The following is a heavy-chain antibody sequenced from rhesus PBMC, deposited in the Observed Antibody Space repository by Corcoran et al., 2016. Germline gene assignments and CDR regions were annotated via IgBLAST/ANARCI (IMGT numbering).Heavy chain of an antibody. D-gene: IGHD2-21*01. CDR3: ARGEVVVATDYFDY. J-gene: IGHJ4*01. Sequence: QVQLQESGPGLVKPSETLSLTCAVSGYSISSGYGWSWIRQPPGTGLEWIWYIGGMSVSTNSNPSLKNRVTISIDTSKNQFSLKLSSVTAADTAVYYCARGEVVVATDYFDYWGQGVLVTVSS. CDR1: GYSISSGYG. CDR2: IGGMSVST. V-gene: IGHV4-127*01.